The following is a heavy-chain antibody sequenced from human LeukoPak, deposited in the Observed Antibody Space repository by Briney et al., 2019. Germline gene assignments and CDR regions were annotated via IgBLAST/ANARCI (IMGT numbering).Heavy chain of an antibody. CDR2: IRSKAYGGTT. CDR1: GFTFGDYA. CDR3: TRDQTRWFGELLRNFDY. V-gene: IGHV3-49*03. D-gene: IGHD3-10*01. Sequence: GGSLRLSCTASGFTFGDYAMSWFCQAPGKGLEWVGFIRSKAYGGTTEYAASVKGRFTISRDDSKSIAYLQMNSLKTEDTAVYYCTRDQTRWFGELLRNFDYWGQGTLVTVSS. J-gene: IGHJ4*02.